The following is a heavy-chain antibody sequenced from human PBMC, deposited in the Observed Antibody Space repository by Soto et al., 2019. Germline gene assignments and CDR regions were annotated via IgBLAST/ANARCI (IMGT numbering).Heavy chain of an antibody. CDR2: ISYEGSNT. V-gene: IGHV3-30-3*01. J-gene: IGHJ6*02. CDR3: ARVTPGNNLYYFPGLDV. CDR1: GFTFDTYG. D-gene: IGHD3-22*01. Sequence: GGSLRLSCVASGFTFDTYGIHWVRQAPGKGLQWVALISYEGSNTYYADSVRGRFTISRDNSKNTLYLQINALRPEDTGVYYCARVTPGNNLYYFPGLDVWAKGPRSPS.